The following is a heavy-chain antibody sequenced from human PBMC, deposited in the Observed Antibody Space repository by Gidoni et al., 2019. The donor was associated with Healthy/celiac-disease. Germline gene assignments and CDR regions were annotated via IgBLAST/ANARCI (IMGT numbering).Heavy chain of an antibody. CDR1: GFSLSTHGVG. J-gene: IGHJ4*02. CDR2: IYWEDDK. Sequence: TLKEPGPTLVQPTQTLTLTCPFSGFSLSTHGVGVGCIRHPPGKALEWLALIYWEDDKRSSPSLKSRLTNTKDTSKNQVVLTKTNMDPVDTATYYCAHSSGSYGDFDYWGQGTLVTVSS. V-gene: IGHV2-5*02. D-gene: IGHD1-26*01. CDR3: AHSSGSYGDFDY.